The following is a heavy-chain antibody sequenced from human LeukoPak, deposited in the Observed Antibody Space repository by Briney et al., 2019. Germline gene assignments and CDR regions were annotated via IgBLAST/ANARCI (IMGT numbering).Heavy chain of an antibody. D-gene: IGHD2/OR15-2a*01. V-gene: IGHV3-53*01. Sequence: GGSLRLSCPASGFTVSDNYMTWFRQAQGKGLDWFSIIYGVSTYYADSVKGRFTISRDNSKNTVYLQMNSLRAEDTAVYYCARDFEGVHRTTNSYTYYYYMDVWGKGTTVIVSS. CDR1: GFTVSDNY. J-gene: IGHJ6*03. CDR2: IYGVST. CDR3: ARDFEGVHRTTNSYTYYYYMDV.